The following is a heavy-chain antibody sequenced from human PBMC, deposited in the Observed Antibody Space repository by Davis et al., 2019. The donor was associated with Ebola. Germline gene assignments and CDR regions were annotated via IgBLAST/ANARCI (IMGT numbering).Heavy chain of an antibody. Sequence: GESLKISCAASGFTFSSYSMNWVRQDPGKGLEWVSSISSSSSYIYYADSVKGRFTISRYNAKNSMYLQMNSLRADDTAVYYCARLSTTVVTPGQVDYWGQGTLVTVSS. J-gene: IGHJ4*02. V-gene: IGHV3-21*01. D-gene: IGHD4-23*01. CDR3: ARLSTTVVTPGQVDY. CDR1: GFTFSSYS. CDR2: ISSSSSYI.